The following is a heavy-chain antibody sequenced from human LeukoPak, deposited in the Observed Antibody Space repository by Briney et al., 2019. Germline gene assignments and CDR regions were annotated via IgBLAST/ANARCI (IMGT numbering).Heavy chain of an antibody. Sequence: NPSETLSLTCTVSGDSINSRIYYWDWIRQPPGKGLEWIGNLYYGGNTHYNPSLKSRVTISAYTSNYHFSLNLSSVTATDTAVYYCARHTRHGYGGSENAFDIWGQGTMVTDSS. CDR3: ARHTRHGYGGSENAFDI. D-gene: IGHD5-12*01. CDR2: LYYGGNT. V-gene: IGHV4-39*01. CDR1: GDSINSRIYY. J-gene: IGHJ3*02.